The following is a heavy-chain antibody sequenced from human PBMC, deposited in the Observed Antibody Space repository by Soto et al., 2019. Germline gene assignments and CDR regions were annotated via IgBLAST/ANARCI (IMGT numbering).Heavy chain of an antibody. CDR3: ATLMKVFGLLFPPFDP. CDR1: GGFVTVYY. J-gene: IGHJ5*02. V-gene: IGHV4-34*10. CDR2: INHTGAT. D-gene: IGHD3-3*01. Sequence: SETLSPTCPVYGGFVTVYYSSWNRHPAGMGLKWIGKINHTGATHYNPPLNSLITMSEDTSKNQFSLMMSSVTAEETAIYCGATLMKVFGLLFPPFDPWGQGTQVTVSS.